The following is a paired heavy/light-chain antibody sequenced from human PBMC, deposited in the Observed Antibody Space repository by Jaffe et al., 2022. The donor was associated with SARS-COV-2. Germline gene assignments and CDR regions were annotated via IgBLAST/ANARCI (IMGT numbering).Light chain of an antibody. CDR1: SSDVGGYDY. CDR3: SSYARSNNLV. Sequence: HSALTQPPSASGSPGQSVTISCTGTSSDVGGYDYVSWYQQYPGKAPKLMIYEVNKRPSGVPDRFSGSKSGNTAFLTVSGLQTEDEADYYCSSYARSNNLVLGGGTKLTVL. CDR2: EVN. V-gene: IGLV2-8*01. J-gene: IGLJ2*01.
Heavy chain of an antibody. D-gene: IGHD3-9*01. V-gene: IGHV3-53*03. CDR1: GFTVSSNY. J-gene: IGHJ6*02. CDR3: AQAFLTNSVYYYYGMDV. Sequence: EVQLVESGGGLIQPGGSLRLSCAASGFTVSSNYMTWVRQAPGKGLEWVSILYSVGTTYYADSVRGRFTISRDSSKNTLYLQMNSLRAEDTAVYYCAQAFLTNSVYYYYGMDVWGQGTTVTVSS. CDR2: LYSVGTT.